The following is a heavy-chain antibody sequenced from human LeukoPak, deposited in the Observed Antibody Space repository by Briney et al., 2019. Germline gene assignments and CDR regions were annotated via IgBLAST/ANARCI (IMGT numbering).Heavy chain of an antibody. CDR2: IKQDGSEK. CDR3: ARLDIAMAVYYFNY. J-gene: IGHJ4*02. V-gene: IGHV3-7*01. Sequence: AGGSLRLSCAAPGFTFSSYWMSWVRQAPGKGLEWVANIKQDGSEKYYVDSVKGRFTISRDNAKNLLYLQMNSLRAEDTAVYYCARLDIAMAVYYFNYWGQGTLVTVSS. D-gene: IGHD5-18*01. CDR1: GFTFSSYW.